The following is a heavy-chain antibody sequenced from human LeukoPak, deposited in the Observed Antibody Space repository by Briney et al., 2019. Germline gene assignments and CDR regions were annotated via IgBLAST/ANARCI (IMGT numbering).Heavy chain of an antibody. V-gene: IGHV3-7*01. D-gene: IGHD3-10*01. Sequence: PGGSLRLSCAASGFTFSSYWMSWVRQAPGKGLEWVANIKQDGSEKYYVDSVKGRFTISRDNAKNSLYLQMNSLRAEDTAVYYCARDRYYYGSGSYYNDDAFDIWGQGTMVTASS. CDR1: GFTFSSYW. J-gene: IGHJ3*02. CDR2: IKQDGSEK. CDR3: ARDRYYYGSGSYYNDDAFDI.